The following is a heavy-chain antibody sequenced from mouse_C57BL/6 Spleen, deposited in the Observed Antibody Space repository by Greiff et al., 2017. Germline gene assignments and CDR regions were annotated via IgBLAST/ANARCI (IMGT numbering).Heavy chain of an antibody. D-gene: IGHD1-1*01. CDR3: ANHYYGSSPFAY. V-gene: IGHV1-4*01. J-gene: IGHJ3*01. CDR1: GYTFTSYT. CDR2: INPSSGST. Sequence: VPLQQSGAELARPGASVKMSCKASGYTFTSYTMHWVKQRPGQGLEWIGYINPSSGSTKYNQKFKDKATLTADKSSSTAYMQLSSLTSEDSAVYYCANHYYGSSPFAYGGQGTLVTVSA.